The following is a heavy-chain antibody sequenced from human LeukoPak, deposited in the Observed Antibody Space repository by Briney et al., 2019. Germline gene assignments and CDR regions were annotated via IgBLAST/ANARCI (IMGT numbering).Heavy chain of an antibody. J-gene: IGHJ4*02. Sequence: SETLSLTCTVSGASISSGGYFWSWIRQHPVKGLEWIGYIYYSGSTYYNPSLKSRVTISVDTSKNQFSLKVSSVTAADTAVYYCARHLTGTRSFDYWGQGTLVTVSS. D-gene: IGHD1-7*01. V-gene: IGHV4-31*03. CDR3: ARHLTGTRSFDY. CDR2: IYYSGST. CDR1: GASISSGGYF.